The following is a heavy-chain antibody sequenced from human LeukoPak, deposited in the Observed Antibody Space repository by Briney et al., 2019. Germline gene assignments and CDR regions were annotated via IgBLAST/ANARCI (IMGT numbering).Heavy chain of an antibody. D-gene: IGHD3-22*01. V-gene: IGHV3-23*01. CDR3: AKQSLYDSSGHFHY. J-gene: IGHJ4*02. Sequence: GGSLRLSCSASGFTFSSYAMTWVRQAPGKGLEWVSTITGSGGYTYYADSVKGRFTISRDNSKNTLFLRMNSLRAEDTAVYFCAKQSLYDSSGHFHYWGQGTLVTVSS. CDR2: ITGSGGYT. CDR1: GFTFSSYA.